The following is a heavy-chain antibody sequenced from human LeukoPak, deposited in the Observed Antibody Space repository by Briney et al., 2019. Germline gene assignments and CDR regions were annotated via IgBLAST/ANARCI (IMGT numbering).Heavy chain of an antibody. CDR2: IYYSGST. D-gene: IGHD3-3*01. Sequence: PSETLSLTYTVSGGSISSYYWSWIRQPPGKGLEWIGYIYYSGSTNYNPSLKSRVTISVDTSKNQFSLKLSSVTAADTAVYYCARVPRYDFWSGYLYYYYMDVWGKGTTVTVSS. CDR3: ARVPRYDFWSGYLYYYYMDV. V-gene: IGHV4-59*01. J-gene: IGHJ6*03. CDR1: GGSISSYY.